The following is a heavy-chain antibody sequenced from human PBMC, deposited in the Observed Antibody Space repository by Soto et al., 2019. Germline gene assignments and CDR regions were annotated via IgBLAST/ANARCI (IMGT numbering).Heavy chain of an antibody. J-gene: IGHJ4*02. V-gene: IGHV4-30-4*01. Sequence: KPSETLSLSCTVSGGSISSGDYYWSWIRQPPGKGLEWIGYIYYSGSTYYNPSLKSRVTISVDTSKNQFSLKLSSVTAADTAVYYCARAGSGGSCYSGGDCYSLDYWGQGTLVTVSS. CDR3: ARAGSGGSCYSGGDCYSLDY. D-gene: IGHD2-15*01. CDR2: IYYSGST. CDR1: GGSISSGDYY.